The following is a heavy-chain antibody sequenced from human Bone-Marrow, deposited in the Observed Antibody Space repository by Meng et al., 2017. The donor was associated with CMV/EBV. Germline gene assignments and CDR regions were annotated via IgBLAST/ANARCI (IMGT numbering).Heavy chain of an antibody. Sequence: GESLKISCAASVFTFSDYYMSWIRQAPGKGLEWVSSISGSGDSTYYADSVKGRFTISRDNSKSTLYLQMNSLRAEDTAVYHCANLHTGVHPYWGQGTLVTVSS. CDR3: ANLHTGVHPY. V-gene: IGHV3-23*01. D-gene: IGHD2-8*02. CDR2: ISGSGDST. CDR1: VFTFSDYY. J-gene: IGHJ4*02.